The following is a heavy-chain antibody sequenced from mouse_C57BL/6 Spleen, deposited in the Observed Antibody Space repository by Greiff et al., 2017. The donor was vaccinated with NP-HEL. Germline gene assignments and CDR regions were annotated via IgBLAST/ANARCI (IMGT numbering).Heavy chain of an antibody. CDR1: GYAFSSSW. J-gene: IGHJ4*01. CDR3: ATHGAMDY. V-gene: IGHV1-82*01. CDR2: IYPGDGDP. Sequence: VQRVESGPELVKPGASVKISCKASGYAFSSSWMNWVKQRPGKGLEWIGRIYPGDGDPNYNGKFKGKATLTADKSSSTAYMQLSSLTSEDSAVYFCATHGAMDYWGQGTSVTVSS.